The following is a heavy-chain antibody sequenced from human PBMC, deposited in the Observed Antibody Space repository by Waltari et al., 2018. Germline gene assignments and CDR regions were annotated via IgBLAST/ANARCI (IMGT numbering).Heavy chain of an antibody. D-gene: IGHD3-3*01. Sequence: QLQLQESGSGLVKPSQPLSLTCAVSGGSVSSGAYSWSWIRQPPGKGLEWIGYIYHSGTPYYNPSLQSRVTLSVDRSKNQFSLKLSSLTAADTAVYYCARGGYYFPFDYWGQGALVTVSS. J-gene: IGHJ4*02. CDR1: GGSVSSGAYS. CDR2: IYHSGTP. V-gene: IGHV4-30-2*01. CDR3: ARGGYYFPFDY.